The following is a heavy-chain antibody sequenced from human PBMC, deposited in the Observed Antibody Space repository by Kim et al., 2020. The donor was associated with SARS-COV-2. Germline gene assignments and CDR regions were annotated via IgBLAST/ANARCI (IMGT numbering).Heavy chain of an antibody. CDR2: IYSGGST. V-gene: IGHV3-53*01. CDR1: GFTVSSNY. CDR3: ARGKDYYYYGMDV. J-gene: IGHJ6*02. Sequence: GGSLRLSCAASGFTVSSNYMSWVRQAPGKGLEWVSVIYSGGSTYYADSVKGRFTISRDNSKNTLYLQMNSLRAEDTAVYYCARGKDYYYYGMDVWGQGTTVTVSS.